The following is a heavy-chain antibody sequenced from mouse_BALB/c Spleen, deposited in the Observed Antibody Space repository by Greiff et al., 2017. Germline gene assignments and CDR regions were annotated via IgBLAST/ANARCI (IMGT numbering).Heavy chain of an antibody. CDR3: AREDGNQGYAMDY. Sequence: QVQLQQSGAELAKPGASVKMSCKASGYTFTSYWMHWVKQRPGQGLEWIGYINPSTGYTEYNQKFKDKATLTVDKSSSTAYMQLSSLTSEDSAVYYCAREDGNQGYAMDYWGQGTSVTVSS. J-gene: IGHJ4*01. V-gene: IGHV1-7*01. CDR1: GYTFTSYW. CDR2: INPSTGYT. D-gene: IGHD2-1*01.